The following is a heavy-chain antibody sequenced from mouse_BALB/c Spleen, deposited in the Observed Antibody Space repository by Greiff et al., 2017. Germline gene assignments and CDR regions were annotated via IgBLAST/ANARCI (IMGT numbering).Heavy chain of an antibody. Sequence: EVQLVESGGDLVKPGGSLKLSCAASGFTFSSYGMSWVRQTPDKRLEWVATISSGGSYTYYPDSVKGRFTISRDNAKNTLYLQMSSLKSEDTAMYYCARHGALAGYYEYFDYWGQGTTLTVSS. V-gene: IGHV5-6*01. CDR1: GFTFSSYG. CDR3: ARHGALAGYYEYFDY. D-gene: IGHD2-3*01. J-gene: IGHJ2*01. CDR2: ISSGGSYT.